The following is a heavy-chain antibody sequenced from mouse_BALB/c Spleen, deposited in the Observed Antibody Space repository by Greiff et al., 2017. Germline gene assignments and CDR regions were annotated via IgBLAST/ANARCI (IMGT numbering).Heavy chain of an antibody. CDR2: IDPANGNT. D-gene: IGHD2-10*02. Sequence: EVKLMESGAELVKPGASVKLSCTASGFNIKDTYMHWVKQRPEQGLEWIGRIDPANGNTKYDPKFQGKATITADTSSNTAYLQLSSLTSEDTAVYYCARFYGPYGNIYAMDYWGQGTSVTVSS. V-gene: IGHV14-3*02. CDR1: GFNIKDTY. J-gene: IGHJ4*01. CDR3: ARFYGPYGNIYAMDY.